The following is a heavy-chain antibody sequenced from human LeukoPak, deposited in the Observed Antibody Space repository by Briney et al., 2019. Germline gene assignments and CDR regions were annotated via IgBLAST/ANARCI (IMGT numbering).Heavy chain of an antibody. J-gene: IGHJ5*02. V-gene: IGHV1-69*13. CDR1: GYTFTGYY. CDR2: IIPIFGTA. CDR3: ARAITYYYGSGSYYSKAWFDP. D-gene: IGHD3-10*01. Sequence: ASVKVSCKASGYTFTGYYMHWVRQAPGQGLEWMGGIIPIFGTANYAQKFQGRVTITADESTSTAYMELSSLRSEDTAVYYCARAITYYYGSGSYYSKAWFDPWGQGTLVTVSS.